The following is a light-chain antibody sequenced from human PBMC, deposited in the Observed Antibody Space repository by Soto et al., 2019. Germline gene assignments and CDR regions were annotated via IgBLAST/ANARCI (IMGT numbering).Light chain of an antibody. V-gene: IGKV3-15*01. CDR1: QSVSSN. CDR3: QQYNDWPQT. Sequence: EIVLTSVPATPSKTQGERATLSCRASQSVSSNLAWYQQIPGQAPRLLIYGASTRATGIPARFSGSGSGTEFTLAISSLQSENFAFYFCQQYNDWPQTFGLGTKV. CDR2: GAS. J-gene: IGKJ1*01.